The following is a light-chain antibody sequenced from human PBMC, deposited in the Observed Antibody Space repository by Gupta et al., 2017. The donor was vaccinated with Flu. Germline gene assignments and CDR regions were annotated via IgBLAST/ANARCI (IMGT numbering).Light chain of an antibody. CDR3: AAWDDSLRVV. CDR1: TSNIGSNY. J-gene: IGLJ2*01. CDR2: RDN. Sequence: QSVPTQPPSASGTPGQRVTISCSGGTSNIGSNYVYWYQQLPGTAPELLIYRDNQRPSGVPNRFSGSKSGTSASLAISGLRSEDEADYYCAAWDDSLRVVLGGGTKVTVL. V-gene: IGLV1-47*01.